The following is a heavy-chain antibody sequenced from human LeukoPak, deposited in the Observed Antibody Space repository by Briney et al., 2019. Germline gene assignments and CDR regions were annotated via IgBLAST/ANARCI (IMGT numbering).Heavy chain of an antibody. CDR3: ARVGYSSRWSPSDY. V-gene: IGHV3-7*01. D-gene: IGHD6-13*01. J-gene: IGHJ4*02. CDR2: IKDDGSRK. CDR1: GFTFSNYW. Sequence: GGSLRLSCAASGFTFSNYWMSWVRQAPGKGREWVAYIKDDGSRKYHVDSLKGRFNISRENAKNSLYLKMNRMGAEEMAVYYCARVGYSSRWSPSDYWGEGALVTVSS.